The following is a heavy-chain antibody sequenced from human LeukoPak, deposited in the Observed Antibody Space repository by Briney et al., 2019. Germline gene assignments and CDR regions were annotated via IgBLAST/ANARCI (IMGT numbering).Heavy chain of an antibody. Sequence: AGESLKISCQGSGYRFTSYGISWVRQAPGQGLEWMGWISAYNGNTNYAQKLQGRVIMTTDTSTSTAYMELRSLRSDDTAVYYCAGDPRPWELFPRDAFDIWGQGTMVTVSS. CDR2: ISAYNGNT. J-gene: IGHJ3*02. D-gene: IGHD1-26*01. V-gene: IGHV1-18*01. CDR3: AGDPRPWELFPRDAFDI. CDR1: GYRFTSYG.